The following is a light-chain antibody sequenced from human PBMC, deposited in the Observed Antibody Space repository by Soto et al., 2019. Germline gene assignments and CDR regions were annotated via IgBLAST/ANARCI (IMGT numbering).Light chain of an antibody. V-gene: IGKV1-33*01. Sequence: GDRVTITCQASQDISNYLNWYQQKPGKAPKLLIYDASNLETGVPSRFSGSGSGKEFTLTITSLQPDDFTTYYGQQNNSYPWTFGQGNKV. CDR3: QQNNSYPWT. CDR2: DAS. CDR1: QDISNY. J-gene: IGKJ1*01.